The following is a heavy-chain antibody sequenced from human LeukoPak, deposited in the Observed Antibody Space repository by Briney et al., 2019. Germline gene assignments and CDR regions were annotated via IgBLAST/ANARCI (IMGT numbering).Heavy chain of an antibody. J-gene: IGHJ6*02. V-gene: IGHV3-7*03. D-gene: IGHD2-2*01. CDR1: GFTFSSYW. CDR3: ARDCSTSCYYDYYYGMDV. Sequence: GGSLRLSCEASGFTFSSYWMSWVRQAPGKGLEWVANIKQDGGEKYYVDSVKGRFTISRDNAKNSLYLQMNSLRAEDTAVYYCARDCSTSCYYDYYYGMDVWGQGTTVTVSS. CDR2: IKQDGGEK.